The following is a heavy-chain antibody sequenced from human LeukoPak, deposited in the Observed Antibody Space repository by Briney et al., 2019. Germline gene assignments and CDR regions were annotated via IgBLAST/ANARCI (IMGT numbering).Heavy chain of an antibody. CDR2: ISADGRTT. D-gene: IGHD2-2*01. CDR1: GFTFSNYA. V-gene: IGHV3-23*01. J-gene: IGHJ4*02. Sequence: GGSLRLSCAASGFTFSNYAMSWVRQAPGKGLEWVSTISADGRTTYYADSVKGRFTVSREYSKNTLYLHLNSLRAQDTAVYHCAKVGCSTTSCYAGDDYWGQGTPVIISS. CDR3: AKVGCSTTSCYAGDDY.